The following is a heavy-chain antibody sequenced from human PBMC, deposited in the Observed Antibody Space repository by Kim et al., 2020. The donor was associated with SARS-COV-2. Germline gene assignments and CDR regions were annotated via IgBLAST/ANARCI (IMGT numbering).Heavy chain of an antibody. Sequence: SETLSLTCTVSGGSIRSYYWSWIRQPPGKGLEWIGYTYYSGSSNYNPSLKSRVTISIDTSKNQFSLKLSSVTAADTAVYNCARHRSSSWDLDAFDLCGQG. J-gene: IGHJ3*01. CDR1: GGSIRSYY. CDR2: TYYSGSS. V-gene: IGHV4-59*08. CDR3: ARHRSSSWDLDAFDL. D-gene: IGHD6-13*01.